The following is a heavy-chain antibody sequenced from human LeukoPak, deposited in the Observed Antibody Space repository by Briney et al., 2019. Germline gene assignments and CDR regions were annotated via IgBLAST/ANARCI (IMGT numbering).Heavy chain of an antibody. V-gene: IGHV4-59*02. Sequence: SETLSPTCTVSGGSVSSYYWSWIRQPPGKGRGWVGYIYYSGSTNYNPSLKSRVTISVDTSKNQFSLKLSSVTAADTAVYYCARDGGDCSGGSCYSYFDYWGQGTLVTVSS. CDR2: IYYSGST. CDR3: ARDGGDCSGGSCYSYFDY. J-gene: IGHJ4*02. CDR1: GGSVSSYY. D-gene: IGHD2-15*01.